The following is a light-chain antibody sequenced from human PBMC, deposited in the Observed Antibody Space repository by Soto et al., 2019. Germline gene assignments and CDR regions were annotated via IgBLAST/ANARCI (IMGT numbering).Light chain of an antibody. Sequence: DIPMTQSPSTLSASVGDRVTITCRASQSVNRWLAWYQQKPGKAPKSLIYEATTLESGVPSRFSASGFGTEFPLTISSLQPDDSATYYCRQYTTYPITFGQGTRLEIK. CDR1: QSVNRW. CDR2: EAT. J-gene: IGKJ5*01. V-gene: IGKV1-5*03. CDR3: RQYTTYPIT.